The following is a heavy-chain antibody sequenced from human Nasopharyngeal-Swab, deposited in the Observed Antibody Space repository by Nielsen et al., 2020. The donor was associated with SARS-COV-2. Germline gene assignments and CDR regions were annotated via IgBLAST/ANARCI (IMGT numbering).Heavy chain of an antibody. D-gene: IGHD1-26*01. Sequence: GESLKISCATSGFTFSGYGMHWVRQAPGKGLEWVALIWYDGSNKLYADSVKGRFTVSRDNVKNSLYLQMSSLRDEDTAVYYCVREFEATGATYLDYWGLGTLVTVSS. V-gene: IGHV3-33*08. J-gene: IGHJ4*02. CDR1: GFTFSGYG. CDR2: IWYDGSNK. CDR3: VREFEATGATYLDY.